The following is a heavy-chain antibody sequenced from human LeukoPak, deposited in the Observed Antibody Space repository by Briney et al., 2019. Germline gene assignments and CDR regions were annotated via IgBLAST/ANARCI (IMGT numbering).Heavy chain of an antibody. CDR3: ARAAPNYYDSSGSLRNPYFDY. CDR1: GGSISTGGYY. J-gene: IGHJ4*02. D-gene: IGHD3-22*01. CDR2: VYYSGST. Sequence: SSETLSLTCTVSGGSISTGGYYWSWIRQHPGKGLEWIGNVYYSGSTYYSPSLKSRVTMSVDTSKNQFSLTLISVTAADTAVYFCARAAPNYYDSSGSLRNPYFDYWGQGTLVTVSS. V-gene: IGHV4-31*03.